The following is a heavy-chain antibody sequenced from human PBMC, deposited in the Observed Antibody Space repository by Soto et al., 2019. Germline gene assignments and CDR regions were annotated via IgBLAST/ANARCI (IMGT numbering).Heavy chain of an antibody. V-gene: IGHV1-46*01. CDR1: EYTFTSNY. D-gene: IGHD3-10*02. J-gene: IGHJ5*02. Sequence: GASVKVSCTASEYTFTSNYMHWVRQAPGQGLEWMGIINPSGGSTSYAQKFQGRATMTRDTSTSTVYMELSSPRSEDTAVYYCACSGTYYNPGSSWGQGTLVTSPQ. CDR2: INPSGGST. CDR3: ACSGTYYNPGSS.